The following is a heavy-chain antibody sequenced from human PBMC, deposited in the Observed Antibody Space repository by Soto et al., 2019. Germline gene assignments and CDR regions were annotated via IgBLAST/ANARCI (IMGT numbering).Heavy chain of an antibody. CDR3: AREVQVHTPAFVY. CDR2: ISPMFGAA. V-gene: IGHV1-69*19. CDR1: GGTFNTYA. J-gene: IGHJ4*02. D-gene: IGHD3-10*01. Sequence: QVQLVQSGAEMKKPGSSVKVSCQSSGGTFNTYAMNWVRRAPGQGPEWMGDISPMFGAANYAQKFQGRVTITADESTGTSYMQLSSLTSEDTALYFCAREVQVHTPAFVYWGQGTLVTVSS.